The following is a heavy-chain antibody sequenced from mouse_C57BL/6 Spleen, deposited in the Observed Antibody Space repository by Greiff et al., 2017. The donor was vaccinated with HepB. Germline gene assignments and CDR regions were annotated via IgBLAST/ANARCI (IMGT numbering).Heavy chain of an antibody. CDR1: GYTFTSYW. V-gene: IGHV1-50*01. Sequence: QVQLQQPGAELVKPGASVKLSCKASGYTFTSYWMQWVKQRPGQGLEWIGEIDPSDSYTNYNQKFKGKATLTVDTSSSTAYMQLSSLTSEDSAVYDCARGLLRRFDVWGTGTTVTVSS. D-gene: IGHD3-1*01. CDR2: IDPSDSYT. CDR3: ARGLLRRFDV. J-gene: IGHJ1*03.